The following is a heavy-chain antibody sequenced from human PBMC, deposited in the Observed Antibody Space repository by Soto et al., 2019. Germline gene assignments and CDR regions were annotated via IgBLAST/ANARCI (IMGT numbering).Heavy chain of an antibody. CDR3: AGDWGLHTGYYGMDV. V-gene: IGHV4-31*03. CDR2: IYYSGST. Sequence: SETLSLTCTVSGGSISSGGYYWSWIRQHPGKGLEWIGYIYYSGSTYYNPSLKSRVTISVDTSKNQFSLKLSSVTAAGTAVYYCAGDWGLHTGYYGMDVWGQGTTVTVSS. D-gene: IGHD4-4*01. J-gene: IGHJ6*02. CDR1: GGSISSGGYY.